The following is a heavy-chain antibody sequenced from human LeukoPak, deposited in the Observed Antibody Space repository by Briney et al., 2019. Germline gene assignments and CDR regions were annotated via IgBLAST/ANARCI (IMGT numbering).Heavy chain of an antibody. CDR1: GGSIRNNNW. CDR3: AKLDRRSNLFDP. D-gene: IGHD1-1*01. CDR2: TFHSGHT. Sequence: SETLSLTCAVSGGSIRNNNWWSWVRPPPGKGLEWIGETFHSGHTNYNPSLKSQVAISVDKSKNHFYLNLTSVTAADTAVYYCAKLDRRSNLFDPWGQGTLVTVS. V-gene: IGHV4-4*02. J-gene: IGHJ5*02.